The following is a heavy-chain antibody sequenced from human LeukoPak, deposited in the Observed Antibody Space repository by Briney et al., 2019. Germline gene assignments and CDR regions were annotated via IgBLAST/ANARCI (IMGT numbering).Heavy chain of an antibody. D-gene: IGHD5-18*01. CDR1: GYIFTSYD. V-gene: IGHV1-8*01. CDR3: ARGPPLRGYSYGYPFDY. Sequence: GASVTVSCKASGYIFTSYDINWVRQATGQGLEWMGWMNPNSGNTGYAQKFQGRVTMTRNTSISTAYMELSSLRSEDTAVYYCARGPPLRGYSYGYPFDYWGQGTLVTVSS. J-gene: IGHJ4*02. CDR2: MNPNSGNT.